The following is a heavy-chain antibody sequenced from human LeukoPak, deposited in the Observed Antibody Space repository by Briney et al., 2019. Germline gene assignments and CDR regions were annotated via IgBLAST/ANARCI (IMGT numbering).Heavy chain of an antibody. CDR1: GGSFSGYY. CDR3: ASPFRSSSGS. Sequence: PSETLSLTCAVYGGSFSGYYWSWTRQPPGKGLEWIGEINHSGSTNYNPSLKSRVTISVDTSKNQFSLKLSSVTAADTAVYYCASPFRSSSGSWGQGTLVTVSS. D-gene: IGHD6-6*01. V-gene: IGHV4-34*01. J-gene: IGHJ4*02. CDR2: INHSGST.